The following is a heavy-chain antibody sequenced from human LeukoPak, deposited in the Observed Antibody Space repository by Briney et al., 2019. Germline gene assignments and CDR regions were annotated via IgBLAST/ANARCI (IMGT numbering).Heavy chain of an antibody. D-gene: IGHD3-22*01. V-gene: IGHV4-34*01. CDR2: INHSGST. J-gene: IGHJ4*02. Sequence: KPSETLSLTCAVYGGSFSGYYWSWIRQPPGKGLEWIGEINHSGSTNYNPSLKSRVTISVDTSKNQFSLKLSSVTAADTAVYYCARDLPAGYYYDSSGNDYWGQGTLVTVSS. CDR1: GGSFSGYY. CDR3: ARDLPAGYYYDSSGNDY.